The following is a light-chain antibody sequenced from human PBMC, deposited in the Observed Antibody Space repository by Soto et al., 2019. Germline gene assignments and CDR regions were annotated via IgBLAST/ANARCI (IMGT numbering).Light chain of an antibody. CDR3: QHRHN. V-gene: IGKV3-11*01. Sequence: DIVLTQSPATLSLSPGERATLSCRASQSVSRDFAWYQQKPGQAPRLLIYDASNRATGIPARFSGSGSGTDFTLTINSLQPEDFAVYYCQHRHNFGPGTKVDF. CDR2: DAS. J-gene: IGKJ3*01. CDR1: QSVSRD.